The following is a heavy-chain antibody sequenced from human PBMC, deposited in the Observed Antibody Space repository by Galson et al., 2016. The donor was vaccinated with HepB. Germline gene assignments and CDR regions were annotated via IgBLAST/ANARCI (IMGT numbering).Heavy chain of an antibody. CDR1: GFTFSTYN. V-gene: IGHV3-48*02. J-gene: IGHJ4*02. Sequence: SPRLSCGASGFTFSTYNMNWVRQAPGTGLGRASYISSSSSSLYDADTVQGRFTTSRDNAKNSLYLQMNSLRDEDSASYYGARDLIRTVGANGFWGRGTLVSVSS. D-gene: IGHD1-26*01. CDR2: ISSSSSSL. CDR3: ARDLIRTVGANGF.